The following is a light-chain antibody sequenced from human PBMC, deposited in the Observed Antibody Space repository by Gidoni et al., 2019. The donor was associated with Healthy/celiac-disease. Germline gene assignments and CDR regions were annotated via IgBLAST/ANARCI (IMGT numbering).Light chain of an antibody. Sequence: DIQMNQSPSSLSASVGDRVTITCQASQDISNYLKWYQQKPGKAPKLLIYDASNLETGVPARFSGSGSGTDFTFTISSLQPEDIATYYCQHYDNLPIFTFGPGTKVDIK. CDR2: DAS. CDR1: QDISNY. J-gene: IGKJ3*01. CDR3: QHYDNLPIFT. V-gene: IGKV1-33*01.